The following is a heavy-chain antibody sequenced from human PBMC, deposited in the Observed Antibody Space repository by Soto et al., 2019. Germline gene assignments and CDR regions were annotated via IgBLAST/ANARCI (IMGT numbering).Heavy chain of an antibody. J-gene: IGHJ4*02. Sequence: GGSLRLSCAASGFTFSSYEMNWVRQAPGKGLEWVSYISSSGSTIYYADSVKGRFTTSRDNAKNSLYLQMNSLRAEDTAVYYCASPGATLDYWGQGTLVTVSS. CDR3: ASPGATLDY. CDR1: GFTFSSYE. D-gene: IGHD1-26*01. CDR2: ISSSGSTI. V-gene: IGHV3-48*03.